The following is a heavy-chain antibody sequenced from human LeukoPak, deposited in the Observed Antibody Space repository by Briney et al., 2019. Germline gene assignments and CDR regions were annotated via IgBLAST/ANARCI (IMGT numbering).Heavy chain of an antibody. CDR3: ARDDLDCSGGTCYPDNY. V-gene: IGHV1-18*01. CDR1: VSTFTSYG. CDR2: INGYNGNT. J-gene: IGHJ4*02. D-gene: IGHD2-15*01. Sequence: ASVKVSCKASVSTFTSYGISWVRQAPGQGLEWMGWINGYNGNTNYADNFQGRVTMTTDTSTSTAYMELRNLRSDDTAFYYCARDDLDCSGGTCYPDNYWGQGTLVAVSA.